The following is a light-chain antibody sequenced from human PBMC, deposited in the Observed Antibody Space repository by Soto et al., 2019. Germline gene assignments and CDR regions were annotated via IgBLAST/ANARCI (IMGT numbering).Light chain of an antibody. V-gene: IGKV1-5*01. CDR1: QSISSW. CDR2: DAS. J-gene: IGKJ1*01. Sequence: DIQMTQSPSTLSASVGDRVTITCRASQSISSWLAWYQQNPGKAPKLLMFDASSLDSGVPSRFSGGGSGTEFTLTISSLQPDDFATYYCQQYNAYPWTFGQGTKVDIK. CDR3: QQYNAYPWT.